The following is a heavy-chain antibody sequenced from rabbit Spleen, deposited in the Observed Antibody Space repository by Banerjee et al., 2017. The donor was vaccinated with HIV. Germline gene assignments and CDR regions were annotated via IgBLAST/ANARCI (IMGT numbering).Heavy chain of an antibody. D-gene: IGHD3-1*01. CDR3: ARVGPTYWEYFNL. J-gene: IGHJ4*01. Sequence: QLKETGGGLVQPGGSLTLSCKASGFDFSSYGVSWVRQAPGTGLEWIGYIDPVFGITNYANSVKGRFTISRENAQNTVYLQLNSLTAADTATYFCARVGPTYWEYFNLWGPGTLVTVS. CDR1: GFDFSSYG. V-gene: IGHV1S7*01. CDR2: IDPVFGIT.